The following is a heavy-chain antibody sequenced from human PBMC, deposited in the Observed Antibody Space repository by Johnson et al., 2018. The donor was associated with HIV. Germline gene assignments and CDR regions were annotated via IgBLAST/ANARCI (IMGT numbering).Heavy chain of an antibody. J-gene: IGHJ3*02. Sequence: VQLVESGGGLVQPGGSLRLSCAASGFTFSRYDMHWVRQATGKGLEWVSAIGTAGDTYYPGSVKGRFTISRENAKNSLHLQMGSLRAEDMAVYYCAREGRGSSSGAFDIWGQGTMVTVSS. CDR3: AREGRGSSSGAFDI. CDR2: IGTAGDT. V-gene: IGHV3-13*01. CDR1: GFTFSRYD. D-gene: IGHD6-6*01.